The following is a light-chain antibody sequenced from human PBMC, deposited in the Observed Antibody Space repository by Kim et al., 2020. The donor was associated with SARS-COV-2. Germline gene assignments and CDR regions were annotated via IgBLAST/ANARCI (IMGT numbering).Light chain of an antibody. CDR1: QSVLYSSNNKNY. Sequence: DIVMTQSPDSLAVSLGERATINCKSSQSVLYSSNNKNYLAWYQQKPGQPPKLLIYWASTRESGVPDRFGGSGSGTDFTLTISSLQAEDVAVYYCQQYYSNPLTFGGGTKVDIK. CDR2: WAS. CDR3: QQYYSNPLT. J-gene: IGKJ4*01. V-gene: IGKV4-1*01.